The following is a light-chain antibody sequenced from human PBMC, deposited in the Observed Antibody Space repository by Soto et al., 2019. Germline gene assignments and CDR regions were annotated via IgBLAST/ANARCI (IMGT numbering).Light chain of an antibody. J-gene: IGLJ2*01. CDR3: SSYTCSSTLVV. V-gene: IGLV2-14*01. CDR2: EVS. CDR1: SSDVGGYNY. Sequence: QSALTQPASVSGSPGQSITISCTGTSSDVGGYNYVSWYQQHPGKAPKLMIYEVSNRPSGVPNRFSGSKSGNTASLTISGLQAEDEADYHCSSYTCSSTLVVFGGGTKLTVL.